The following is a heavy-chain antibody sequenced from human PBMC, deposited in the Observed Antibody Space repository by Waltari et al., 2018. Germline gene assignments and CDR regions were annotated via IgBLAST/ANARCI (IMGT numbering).Heavy chain of an antibody. CDR3: ARVRYTYYYMDV. J-gene: IGHJ6*03. CDR1: GGSVRSGDYY. Sequence: QVQLQESGPGLVKPSRTLSLTCTVSGGSVRSGDYYWSRSRQPPGKGLEWIGYIFYSGSTYYNPSLKSRLSISVDTSKNQFSLKLSSVTAADTAVYYCARVRYTYYYMDVWGKGTTVTVSS. D-gene: IGHD3-16*02. V-gene: IGHV4-30-4*08. CDR2: IFYSGST.